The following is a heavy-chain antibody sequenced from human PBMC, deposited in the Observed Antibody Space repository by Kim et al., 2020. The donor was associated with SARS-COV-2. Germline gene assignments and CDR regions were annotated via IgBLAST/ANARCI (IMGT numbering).Heavy chain of an antibody. CDR1: GGSISSRSYY. Sequence: SETLSLSCTVSGGSISSRSYYWGWIRQPPGKGLEWIGSIYYSGSTYYNPSLKSRVTISVDTSKNQFSLKLSSVTAADTAVYYCARHTSITMIVVVISAAYFDLWGRGTLVTDAS. J-gene: IGHJ2*01. D-gene: IGHD3-22*01. CDR2: IYYSGST. CDR3: ARHTSITMIVVVISAAYFDL. V-gene: IGHV4-39*01.